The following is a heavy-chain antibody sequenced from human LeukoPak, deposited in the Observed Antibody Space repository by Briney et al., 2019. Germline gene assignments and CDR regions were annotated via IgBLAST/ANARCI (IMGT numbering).Heavy chain of an antibody. CDR2: ISAYNGNT. Sequence: ASVKVSCKAPGYTFTSYGISWVRQAPGQGLEWMGWISAYNGNTNYAQKLQGRVTMTTDTSTSTAYMELRSLRSDDTAVYYCARRNIAAATNNWFDPWGQGTLVTVSS. J-gene: IGHJ5*02. CDR3: ARRNIAAATNNWFDP. CDR1: GYTFTSYG. V-gene: IGHV1-18*01. D-gene: IGHD6-13*01.